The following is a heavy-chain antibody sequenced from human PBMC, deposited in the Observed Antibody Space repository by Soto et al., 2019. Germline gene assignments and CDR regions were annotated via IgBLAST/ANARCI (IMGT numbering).Heavy chain of an antibody. Sequence: QLQLQESGSGLVKPSQTLSLTCAVSGGSISSGTYSWSWIRQPPGEGLEWIGYIFHSGHTYYNPSVKSRVTISVATSKNQFSLKLRTVTAADTAVYYCVRDGDYSDSAGYWTIWGQGTMVTVS. V-gene: IGHV4-30-2*01. D-gene: IGHD3-22*01. CDR1: GGSISSGTYS. J-gene: IGHJ3*02. CDR2: IFHSGHT. CDR3: VRDGDYSDSAGYWTI.